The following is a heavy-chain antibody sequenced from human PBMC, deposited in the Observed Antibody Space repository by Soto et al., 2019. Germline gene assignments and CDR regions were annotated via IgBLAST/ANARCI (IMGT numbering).Heavy chain of an antibody. CDR2: IYYSGNT. Sequence: SETLSLTCTVSGGSIISTSYYWVWIRQPPGKGLEWIGRIYYSGNTYYKPSLKSRVTMSVDTSKNQFSLRLSSVTAADTAVYYCTRYYYGSGSYFDYWGQGTLVTVSS. D-gene: IGHD3-10*01. V-gene: IGHV4-39*01. CDR3: TRYYYGSGSYFDY. CDR1: GGSIISTSYY. J-gene: IGHJ4*02.